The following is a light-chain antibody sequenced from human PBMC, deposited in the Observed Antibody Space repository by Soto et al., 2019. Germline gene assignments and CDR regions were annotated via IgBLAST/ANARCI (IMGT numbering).Light chain of an antibody. CDR3: QQRSNWHT. CDR1: QSVSSY. Sequence: EVVLTQCPATLSLSPGERATLSCRASQSVSSYLAWYQQKPGQAPRLLIYDASNRATGIPARFSGSGSGTDFTLTISSLEPEDFEVYYCQQRSNWHTFGGGTKVDIK. CDR2: DAS. V-gene: IGKV3-11*01. J-gene: IGKJ4*01.